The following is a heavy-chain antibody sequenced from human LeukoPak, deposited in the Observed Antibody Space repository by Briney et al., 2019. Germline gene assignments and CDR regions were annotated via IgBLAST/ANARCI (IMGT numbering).Heavy chain of an antibody. D-gene: IGHD1-26*01. Sequence: GASVKVSCKASGYTFTSYGISWVRQAPGQGLEWMGWISAYNGNTNYAQKFQGRVTIITDESTSTAYMELSSLRSEDTAVYYCAISSGSYQNFDYWGQGTLATVSS. CDR1: GYTFTSYG. CDR3: AISSGSYQNFDY. V-gene: IGHV1-18*01. CDR2: ISAYNGNT. J-gene: IGHJ4*02.